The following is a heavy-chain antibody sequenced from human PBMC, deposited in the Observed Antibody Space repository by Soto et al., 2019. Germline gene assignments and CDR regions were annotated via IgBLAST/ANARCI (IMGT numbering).Heavy chain of an antibody. D-gene: IGHD3-3*01. J-gene: IGHJ2*01. V-gene: IGHV3-48*02. CDR2: ISSSSSTI. CDR3: ARDLGPTIFGVPTHGWYFDL. Sequence: PGGSLRLSCAASGFTFSSYSMNWVRQAPGKGLEWVSYISSSSSTIYYADSVKGRFTISRDNAKNSLYLQMNSLRDEDTAVYYCARDLGPTIFGVPTHGWYFDLWGRGTLVTVSS. CDR1: GFTFSSYS.